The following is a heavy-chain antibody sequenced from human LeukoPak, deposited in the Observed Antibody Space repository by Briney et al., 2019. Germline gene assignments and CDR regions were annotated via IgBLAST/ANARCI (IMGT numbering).Heavy chain of an antibody. CDR2: ISYSGST. Sequence: SETLSLTCTVSGGSISSDYWSWIRQPPGKGLEWIGYISYSGSTNYNPSLKSRVTISVDTSKNQFSLKLSSVTAADTAVYFCARLSDRSAYYWVFDSWGQGTLVRVSS. CDR3: ARLSDRSAYYWVFDS. CDR1: GGSISSDY. V-gene: IGHV4-59*08. J-gene: IGHJ4*02. D-gene: IGHD3-22*01.